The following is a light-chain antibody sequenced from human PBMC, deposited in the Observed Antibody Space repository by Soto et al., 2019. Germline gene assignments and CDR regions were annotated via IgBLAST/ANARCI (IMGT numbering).Light chain of an antibody. V-gene: IGKV3-11*01. CDR3: QHRSNWPRP. CDR2: DAS. Sequence: EIVLTQSPATLSLSPGDTATLSCRASQSVSRYLAWYQQKPGQAPRLLIYDASHRATGIPARFSCSGSGTDFTLTIGRLEPEDFAVYYCQHRSNWPRPFGQGTKVEIK. J-gene: IGKJ2*01. CDR1: QSVSRY.